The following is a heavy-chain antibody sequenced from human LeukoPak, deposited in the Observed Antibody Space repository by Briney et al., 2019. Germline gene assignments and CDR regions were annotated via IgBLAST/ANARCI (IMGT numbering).Heavy chain of an antibody. CDR2: IYTSGST. CDR3: ARDCSSTSCVDAFDI. V-gene: IGHV4-61*02. D-gene: IGHD2-2*01. CDR1: GGSISSGSYY. J-gene: IGHJ3*02. Sequence: PSETLSLTCTVSGGSISSGSYYWRWIRQPAGKGLEWIGRIYTSGSTNYNPSLKSRVTISVDTSKNQFSLKLSSVTAADTAVYYCARDCSSTSCVDAFDIWGQGTMVTVSS.